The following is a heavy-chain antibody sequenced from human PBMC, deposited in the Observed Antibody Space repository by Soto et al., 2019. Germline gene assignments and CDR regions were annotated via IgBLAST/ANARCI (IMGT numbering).Heavy chain of an antibody. CDR2: INPNSGGT. Sequence: ASVKVSCKASGYTFTGYYMHWVRQAPGQGLEWMGWINPNSGGTNYAQKFQGWVTMTRDTSISTAYMELSRLRSDDTAVYYCARGMGATTDYYYGMVVWGQGTTVTVSS. CDR3: ARGMGATTDYYYGMVV. CDR1: GYTFTGYY. D-gene: IGHD1-26*01. J-gene: IGHJ6*02. V-gene: IGHV1-2*04.